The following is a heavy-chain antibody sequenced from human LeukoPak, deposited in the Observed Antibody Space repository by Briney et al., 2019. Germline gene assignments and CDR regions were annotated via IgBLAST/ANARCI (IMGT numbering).Heavy chain of an antibody. J-gene: IGHJ4*02. CDR1: GFTFSSYG. V-gene: IGHV3-30*03. D-gene: IGHD5-12*01. CDR3: ARGITSGPRRYDVRNFDY. Sequence: GGSLRLSCAASGFTFSSYGMHWVRQAPGKGLEWVAVISYDGSNKYYADSVKGRFTISRDNAKNSLYLQMSSLRAEDTAVYYCARGITSGPRRYDVRNFDYWGQGTPVTVSS. CDR2: ISYDGSNK.